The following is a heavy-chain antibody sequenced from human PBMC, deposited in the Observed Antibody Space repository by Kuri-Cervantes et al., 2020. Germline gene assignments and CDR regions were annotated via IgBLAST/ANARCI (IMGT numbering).Heavy chain of an antibody. Sequence: GGSLRLSCAASGFTFSSHLMSWVRQAPGKGLVWVANIKQDGSEHSFVDSVKGRFTIYRDNSKNTLYLQMNSLRAEDTAVNYCERDGVDIWATFPWCYMDVWGKGTTVTVSS. J-gene: IGHJ6*03. CDR1: GFTFSSHL. CDR3: ERDGVDIWATFPWCYMDV. CDR2: IKQDGSEH. D-gene: IGHD5-12*01. V-gene: IGHV3-7*01.